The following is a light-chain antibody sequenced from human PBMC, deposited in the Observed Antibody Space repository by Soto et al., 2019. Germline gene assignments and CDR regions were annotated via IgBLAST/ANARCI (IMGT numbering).Light chain of an antibody. V-gene: IGKV3-11*01. CDR1: QSVSRY. Sequence: DIVLTHSPAPLSLSPGERATLSCRASQSVSRYLAWYQQKPGQAPRLLIYDASNRATGIPARFSGSGSGTDFTLTISSLEPEDFAVYYCQQRSDWPSTFGGGTKVEI. J-gene: IGKJ4*01. CDR2: DAS. CDR3: QQRSDWPST.